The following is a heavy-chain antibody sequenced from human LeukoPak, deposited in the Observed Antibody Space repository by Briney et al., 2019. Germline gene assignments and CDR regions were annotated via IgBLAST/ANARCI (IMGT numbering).Heavy chain of an antibody. V-gene: IGHV4-39*01. D-gene: IGHD3-22*01. CDR3: ARCKKNNYDSSGYHGDWFDP. CDR2: IYYSGST. J-gene: IGHJ5*02. Sequence: SETLSLTCTVSGVSISSSNSYWGWIRQPPGKGLEWIGSIYYSGSTYYNPSLKSRVTISVDTSKNQFSLKLSSVTAADTAVYYCARCKKNNYDSSGYHGDWFDPWGQGTLVTVSS. CDR1: GVSISSSNSY.